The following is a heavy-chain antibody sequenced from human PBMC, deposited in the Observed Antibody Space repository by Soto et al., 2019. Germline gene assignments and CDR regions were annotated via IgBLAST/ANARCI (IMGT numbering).Heavy chain of an antibody. CDR1: GFTFSSYA. J-gene: IGHJ4*02. CDR3: ARGYDFAL. V-gene: IGHV3-30-3*01. D-gene: IGHD3-3*01. CDR2: ISYDGSNK. Sequence: QVQLVESGGGVVQPGRSLRLSCAASGFTFSSYAMYWVRQAPGKGLEWVAVISYDGSNKYYADSVKGRFTISRDNSKNTLYLQMNSLRAEDTAVYYCARGYDFALWGQGTLVTVSS.